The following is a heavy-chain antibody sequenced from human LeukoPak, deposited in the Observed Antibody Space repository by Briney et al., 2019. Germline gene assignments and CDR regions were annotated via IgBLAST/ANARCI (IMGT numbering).Heavy chain of an antibody. D-gene: IGHD4-23*01. Sequence: ASVKVSCKASGYTFTGYYMHWVRQAPGQGLEWVGWISAYSGNPNYAQKLQGRITITTDTSTSAAYMELRSLRSDDTAVYFCARVGYGGNYFDFWGPGTLVTVSS. CDR3: ARVGYGGNYFDF. CDR2: ISAYSGNP. CDR1: GYTFTGYY. V-gene: IGHV1-18*04. J-gene: IGHJ4*02.